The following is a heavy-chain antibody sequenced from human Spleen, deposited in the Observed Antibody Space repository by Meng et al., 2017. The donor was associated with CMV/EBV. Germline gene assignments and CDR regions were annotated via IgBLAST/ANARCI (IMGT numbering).Heavy chain of an antibody. J-gene: IGHJ4*02. V-gene: IGHV4-59*01. D-gene: IGHD3-3*01. CDR1: GGSTSSYY. Sequence: SETLSLTCTVSGGSTSSYYWSWIRQPPGKGLEWIAYIYYSGSTNYTPSLKGRVSISIDTSKNQFSLKMSSVTAADTAVYYCARQIEFWSGAWYYFDYWGQGTLVTVSS. CDR3: ARQIEFWSGAWYYFDY. CDR2: IYYSGST.